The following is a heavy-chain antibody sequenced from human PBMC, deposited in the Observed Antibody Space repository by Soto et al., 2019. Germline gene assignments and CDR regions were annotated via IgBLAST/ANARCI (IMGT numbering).Heavy chain of an antibody. CDR1: GGSITSSGYY. CDR2: TSNSGST. Sequence: QVQLQESGPGLVKPSQTLSLTCTVSGGSITSSGYYWSWIRQHPGEGLEWIGFTSNSGSTSYNPSRKRRVTISVDTSSNQFSQNLKSVSAADTAVYYCARGGGSTKVDYWGQGTLVTVSP. J-gene: IGHJ4*02. V-gene: IGHV4-31*03. D-gene: IGHD2-2*01. CDR3: ARGGGSTKVDY.